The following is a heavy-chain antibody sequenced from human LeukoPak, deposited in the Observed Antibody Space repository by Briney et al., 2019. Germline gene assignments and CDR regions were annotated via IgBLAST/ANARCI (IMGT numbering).Heavy chain of an antibody. J-gene: IGHJ4*02. CDR3: ARGGRRDGYNYFDY. D-gene: IGHD5-24*01. CDR1: VGSFSGYY. Sequence: SETLSLTCAVYVGSFSGYYWSWIRQPPGKGLGWSGEINHGGSTNYNPSLKSRVTISVDTSNNQFSLKLSSVAGADTAVYYCARGGRRDGYNYFDYWGQGTLVTVSS. CDR2: INHGGST. V-gene: IGHV4-34*01.